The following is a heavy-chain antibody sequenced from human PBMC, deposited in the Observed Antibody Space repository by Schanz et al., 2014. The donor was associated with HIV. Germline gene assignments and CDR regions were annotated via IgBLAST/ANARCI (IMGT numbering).Heavy chain of an antibody. CDR1: GFNFRNHG. D-gene: IGHD2-2*01. CDR3: ARSQKGTSCCSPLDF. J-gene: IGHJ4*02. Sequence: QVKLVESGGGVVQPGRSLRLSCAASGFNFRNHGMHWVRQAPGKGLEWVAVIWHDGTVKNYADSVKGRFTISRDNSKNTLYLQMNSLRADDTAVYHCARSQKGTSCCSPLDFWGQGTPVTV. V-gene: IGHV3-33*01. CDR2: IWHDGTVK.